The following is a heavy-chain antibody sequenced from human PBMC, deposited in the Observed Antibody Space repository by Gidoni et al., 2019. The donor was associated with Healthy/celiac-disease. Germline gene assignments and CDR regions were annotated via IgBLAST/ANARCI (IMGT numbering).Heavy chain of an antibody. CDR2: ISWNSGSI. CDR1: GCTFDDHA. V-gene: IGHV3-9*01. J-gene: IGHJ4*02. Sequence: EVQLVESGGGLVQPGRSLRLSCAASGCTFDDHAMHWVRQAPGKGLEWVSGISWNSGSIGYADSVKGRFTSSRDNAKNSLYLQMNSLRAEDTALYYCAKGRRPVAGTYRGIPFDYWGQGTLVTVSS. D-gene: IGHD6-19*01. CDR3: AKGRRPVAGTYRGIPFDY.